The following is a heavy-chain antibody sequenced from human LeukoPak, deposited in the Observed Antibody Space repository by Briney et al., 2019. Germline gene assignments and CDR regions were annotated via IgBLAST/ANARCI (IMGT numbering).Heavy chain of an antibody. J-gene: IGHJ5*02. V-gene: IGHV4-34*01. CDR2: INHSGST. Sequence: SETLSLTCAVYGGSFSGYYWSWIRQPPGKGLEWIGEINHSGSTNYNPPLKSRVTISVDTSKNQFSLKLSSVTAADTAVYYCASGDYYDSSGYYGAWGQGTLVTVSS. CDR3: ASGDYYDSSGYYGA. CDR1: GGSFSGYY. D-gene: IGHD3-22*01.